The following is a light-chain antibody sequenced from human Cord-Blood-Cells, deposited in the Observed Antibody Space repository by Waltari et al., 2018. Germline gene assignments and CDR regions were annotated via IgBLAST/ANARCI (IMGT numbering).Light chain of an antibody. V-gene: IGKV1-39*01. CDR3: QQSYSTPRT. CDR1: QSISSY. CDR2: AAS. J-gene: IGKJ1*01. Sequence: DIQMTKPPSSLSSSVGARVTITCRASQSISSYFNWYQQKPGTAPKLLIYAASSLQSGVPSRFSGSGSGTDFTLTISSLQPEDFATYYCQQSYSTPRTFGQGTKVEIK.